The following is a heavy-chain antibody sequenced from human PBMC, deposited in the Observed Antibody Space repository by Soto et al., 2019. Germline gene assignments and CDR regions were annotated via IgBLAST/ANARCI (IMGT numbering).Heavy chain of an antibody. D-gene: IGHD4-17*01. Sequence: GASVKVSCKASGGTFSSYAISWVRQAPGQGLEWMGGIIPIFGTANYAQKFQGRVTITADESTSTAYMELSSLRSEDTAVYYCARDDVVTTVTSYYYGMDVWGQGTTVTVSS. CDR2: IIPIFGTA. J-gene: IGHJ6*02. CDR1: GGTFSSYA. V-gene: IGHV1-69*13. CDR3: ARDDVVTTVTSYYYGMDV.